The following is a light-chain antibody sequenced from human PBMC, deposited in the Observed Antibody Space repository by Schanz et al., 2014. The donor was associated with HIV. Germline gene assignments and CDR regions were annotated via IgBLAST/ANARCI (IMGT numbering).Light chain of an antibody. CDR3: QQLNSFPYT. CDR2: AAS. J-gene: IGKJ2*01. Sequence: DIQMTQSPSTLSASVGDRVTITCRASQRISSWLAWYQQKPGKAPKLLIYAASTLHTGVPLRFSGSGSGTDFTLTINGLQPDDFATYYCQQLNSFPYTFGQGTMLEI. CDR1: QRISSW. V-gene: IGKV1-5*01.